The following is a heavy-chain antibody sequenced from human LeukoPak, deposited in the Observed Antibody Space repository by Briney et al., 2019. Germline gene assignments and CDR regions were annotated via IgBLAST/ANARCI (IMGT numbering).Heavy chain of an antibody. J-gene: IGHJ4*02. D-gene: IGHD3-22*01. Sequence: ASVKVSCKASGGTFSSYAISWVRQAPGQGLEWMGRIIPILGIANYAQKFQGRVTITADKSTSTAYMELRSLRSDDTAVYYCARLLPRAHGYYYDNSGPHVDYWGQGTLVTVSS. CDR3: ARLLPRAHGYYYDNSGPHVDY. CDR2: IIPILGIA. CDR1: GGTFSSYA. V-gene: IGHV1-69*04.